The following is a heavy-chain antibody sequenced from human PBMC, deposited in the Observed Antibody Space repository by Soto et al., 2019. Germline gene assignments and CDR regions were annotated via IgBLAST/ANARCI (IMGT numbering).Heavy chain of an antibody. D-gene: IGHD1-26*01. CDR1: GFTFSSYW. CDR2: INSDGSST. J-gene: IGHJ4*02. Sequence: VGSLRLSCAASGFTFSSYWMHWVRQAPGKGLVWVSRINSDGSSTSYAGSVKGRFTISRDNAKNTLYLQMNSLRAEDTAVYYCARDRAWGYFDYWGQGTLVTVSS. CDR3: ARDRAWGYFDY. V-gene: IGHV3-74*01.